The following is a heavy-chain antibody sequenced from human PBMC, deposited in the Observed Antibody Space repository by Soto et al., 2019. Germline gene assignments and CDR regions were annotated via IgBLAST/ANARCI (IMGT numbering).Heavy chain of an antibody. CDR1: GFTVSSNY. CDR3: ASAVTTSSYYYYYYMDV. J-gene: IGHJ6*03. CDR2: IYSGGST. V-gene: IGHV3-53*01. Sequence: GGSLRLSCAASGFTVSSNYMSWVRQAPGKGLEWVSVIYSGGSTYYADSVKGRFTISRDNSKNTLYLQMNSLRAEDTAVYYCASAVTTSSYYYYYYMDVWGKGTTVTVSS. D-gene: IGHD4-4*01.